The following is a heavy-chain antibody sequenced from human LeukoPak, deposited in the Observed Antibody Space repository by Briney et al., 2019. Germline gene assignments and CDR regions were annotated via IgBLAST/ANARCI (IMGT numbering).Heavy chain of an antibody. CDR1: GASISSGSNY. J-gene: IGHJ6*03. D-gene: IGHD4-11*01. V-gene: IGHV4-39*07. CDR3: ARGRVSSSTWHSTYYYYFYMDV. CDR2: IYSSGST. Sequence: SETLSLTCSVSGASISSGSNYWGWIRQPPGKTLEWIGSIYSSGSTYYNSSLQSRVIIIIDTPKNHFSLTLSSVTAADTAVYFCARGRVSSSTWHSTYYYYFYMDVWGKGTTVTVSS.